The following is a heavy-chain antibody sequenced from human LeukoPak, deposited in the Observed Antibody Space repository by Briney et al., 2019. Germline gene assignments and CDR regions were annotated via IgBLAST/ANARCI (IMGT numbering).Heavy chain of an antibody. CDR3: AGDIVVVPAAKSAWDY. CDR2: IKQDGSEK. J-gene: IGHJ4*02. CDR1: GFTFSSYW. V-gene: IGHV3-7*03. D-gene: IGHD2-2*01. Sequence: PGGSLRLSCAASGFTFSSYWMSWVRQAPGKGLEWVANIKQDGSEKYYVDSVKGRFTISRDNAKNSLYLQMNSLRAEDTAVYYCAGDIVVVPAAKSAWDYWGQGTLVTVSS.